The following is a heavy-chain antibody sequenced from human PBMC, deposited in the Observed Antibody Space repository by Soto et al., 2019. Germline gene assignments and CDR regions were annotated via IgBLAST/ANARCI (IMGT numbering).Heavy chain of an antibody. CDR2: ISSSSTTI. D-gene: IGHD5-12*01. CDR1: GFTFSRYS. V-gene: IGHV3-48*01. Sequence: GGSLRLSCAASGFTFSRYSMSWVRQAPGKGLEWVSYISSSSTTIYYVDSVKGRFTVSRDNAKNSLYLQMNSLRAEDTAVYYCARGGNSGYVSAYSGQRTPVTGSS. J-gene: IGHJ4*02. CDR3: ARGGNSGYVSAY.